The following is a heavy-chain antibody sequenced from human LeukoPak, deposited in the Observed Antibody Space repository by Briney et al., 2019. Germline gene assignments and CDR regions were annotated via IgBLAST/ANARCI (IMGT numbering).Heavy chain of an antibody. J-gene: IGHJ3*02. CDR1: GVTFSSYN. CDR2: VGTAGDT. Sequence: GGSLRLSCAASGVTFSSYNMHWVRQPTGKGLEWVSAVGTAGDTYYPGSVKGRFTISRENAKNSLYLQMNSLRAGDTAVYYCARRGDSRGYYDAFDIWGQGTMVTVSS. D-gene: IGHD3-22*01. V-gene: IGHV3-13*01. CDR3: ARRGDSRGYYDAFDI.